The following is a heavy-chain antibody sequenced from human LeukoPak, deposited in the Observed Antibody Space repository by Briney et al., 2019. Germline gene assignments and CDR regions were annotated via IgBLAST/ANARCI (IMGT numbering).Heavy chain of an antibody. Sequence: PGTSLRLSCVASGFTFSRYGMHWVRQAPGKGLEWVAVIWNDGSNKYYADSVKGRFTISRDNSKNTLYMEINSLRAEDTAVYYCARDIAWERGSSGTGWFDPWGQGTLVTVSS. V-gene: IGHV3-33*01. D-gene: IGHD3-10*01. CDR1: GFTFSRYG. CDR2: IWNDGSNK. CDR3: ARDIAWERGSSGTGWFDP. J-gene: IGHJ5*02.